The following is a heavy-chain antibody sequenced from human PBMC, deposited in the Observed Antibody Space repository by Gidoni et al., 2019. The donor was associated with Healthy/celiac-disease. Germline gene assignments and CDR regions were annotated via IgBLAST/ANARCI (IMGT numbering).Heavy chain of an antibody. Sequence: EVQLVESGGGLVQPGRSLRLSCADSGIPFDDYAMHWVRQAPGKGLEWVSGISWNSGSIGYADSVKGRFTISRDNAKNSLYLQMNSLRAEDTALYYCAKDLGIPDYGMDVWGQGTTVTVSS. J-gene: IGHJ6*02. D-gene: IGHD7-27*01. CDR2: ISWNSGSI. V-gene: IGHV3-9*01. CDR1: GIPFDDYA. CDR3: AKDLGIPDYGMDV.